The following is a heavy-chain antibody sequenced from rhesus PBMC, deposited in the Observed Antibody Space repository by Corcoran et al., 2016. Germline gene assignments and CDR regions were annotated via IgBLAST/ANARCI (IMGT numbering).Heavy chain of an antibody. J-gene: IGHJ4*01. D-gene: IGHD3-40*01. CDR2: NNGNSGTT. V-gene: IGHV4-80*01. CDR1: GASISSYW. Sequence: QVQLQESGPGLVKPSETLSLTCAVSGASISSYWWNWIRQPPGKGLEWFGENNGNSGTTNDNPSLKTRVTISKDASKNQFALKLSSVTAADTAVYYCARVEPIRAVVVDYWGQGVLVTVSS. CDR3: ARVEPIRAVVVDY.